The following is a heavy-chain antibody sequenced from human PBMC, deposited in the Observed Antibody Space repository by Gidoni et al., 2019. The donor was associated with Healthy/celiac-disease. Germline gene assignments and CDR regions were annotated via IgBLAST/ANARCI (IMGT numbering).Heavy chain of an antibody. CDR1: GGSISSGSYY. Sequence: QVQLQESGPGLVKPSQPLSLTCTVSGGSISSGSYYWSWIRQPAGKGLEWIGRIYTSGSTNYNPSLKSRVTISVDTSKNQFSLKQSSVTAADTAVYYCARSIITMVRGVTDAFDIWGQGTMVTVSS. CDR3: ARSIITMVRGVTDAFDI. J-gene: IGHJ3*02. D-gene: IGHD3-10*01. V-gene: IGHV4-61*02. CDR2: IYTSGST.